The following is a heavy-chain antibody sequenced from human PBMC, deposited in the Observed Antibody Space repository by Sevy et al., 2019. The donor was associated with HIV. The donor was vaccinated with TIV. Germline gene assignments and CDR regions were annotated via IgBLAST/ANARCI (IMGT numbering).Heavy chain of an antibody. CDR2: ISYEGTET. D-gene: IGHD1-26*01. V-gene: IGHV3-30-3*01. J-gene: IGHJ4*01. CDR1: GFAFSTHA. Sequence: GGSLRLSCAASGFAFSTHAMHWVHQAPGKGLEWVAVISYEGTETFYAASVEGRFTISRDNSKNMLSLQINSLRPEDTAVYYCARDGVYSVKWYPLYWGHGTLVTVSS. CDR3: ARDGVYSVKWYPLY.